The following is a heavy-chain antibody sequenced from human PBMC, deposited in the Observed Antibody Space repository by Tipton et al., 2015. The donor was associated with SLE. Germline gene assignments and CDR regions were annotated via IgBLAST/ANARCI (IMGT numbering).Heavy chain of an antibody. CDR2: FWANGRDT. CDR3: ARDRQRDYTFYYYMDV. Sequence: SLRLSCTASGFTFSNYGIHWVRQAPGKGLEWVAVFWANGRDTYYLDSVKGRFIVSRDNSRNTLSLQMDSLRAEDTAVYYCARDRQRDYTFYYYMDVWGRGTTVTVSS. J-gene: IGHJ6*03. V-gene: IGHV3-33*01. CDR1: GFTFSNYG.